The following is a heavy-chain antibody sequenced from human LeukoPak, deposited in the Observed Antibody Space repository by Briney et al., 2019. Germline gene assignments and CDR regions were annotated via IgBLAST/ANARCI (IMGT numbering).Heavy chain of an antibody. Sequence: GGSLRLSCAASGFTFSSYAMHWVRQAPGKGLEWVAVISYDGSNKYYADSVKGRFTISRDNSKNTLYLQMNSLRAEDTAVYYCAKDLGESGFGEYNPYYYYYMDVWGKGTTVTVSS. D-gene: IGHD3-10*01. CDR1: GFTFSSYA. J-gene: IGHJ6*03. CDR3: AKDLGESGFGEYNPYYYYYMDV. V-gene: IGHV3-30*04. CDR2: ISYDGSNK.